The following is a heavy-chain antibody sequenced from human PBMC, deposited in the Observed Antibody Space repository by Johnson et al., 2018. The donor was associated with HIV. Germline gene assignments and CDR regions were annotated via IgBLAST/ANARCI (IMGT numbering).Heavy chain of an antibody. CDR1: GFTFSSYA. D-gene: IGHD1-26*01. CDR2: ISGSGGST. J-gene: IGHJ3*02. CDR3: AKDYEQIEGSPDAFDI. Sequence: VQLVESGGGLVQPGGSLRLSCAASGFTFSSYAMSWVRQAPGKGLEWVSAISGSGGSTYYADSVKGRFTISRDNSKNTLYLQMNSLRAEDTAVYYWAKDYEQIEGSPDAFDIWGQGTMVTVSS. V-gene: IGHV3-23*04.